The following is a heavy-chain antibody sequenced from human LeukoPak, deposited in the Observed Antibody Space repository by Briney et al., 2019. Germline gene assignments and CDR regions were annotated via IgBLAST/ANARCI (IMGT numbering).Heavy chain of an antibody. V-gene: IGHV3-23*01. Sequence: GGSLRLSCAASGFTFSSYAMSWVRQAPGKGLEWVSAISGSGGSTYYADSVKGRFTISRQKATNSLYLQMNSLRVEDTALYYCVRGFKCGEAFDYWGQGTLVTVSS. J-gene: IGHJ4*02. D-gene: IGHD4-17*01. CDR3: VRGFKCGEAFDY. CDR1: GFTFSSYA. CDR2: ISGSGGST.